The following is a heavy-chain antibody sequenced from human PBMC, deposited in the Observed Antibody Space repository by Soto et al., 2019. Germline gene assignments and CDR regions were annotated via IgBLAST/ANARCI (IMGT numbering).Heavy chain of an antibody. J-gene: IGHJ4*02. CDR2: INHSGST. Sequence: SETLSLTCAVYGGSFSGYYWSWIRQPPGKGLEWIGEINHSGSTNYNPSLKSRVTISVDTFKNQFSLKLSSVTAADTAVYYCLVATISFDYWGQGTLVTVSS. D-gene: IGHD5-12*01. V-gene: IGHV4-34*01. CDR1: GGSFSGYY. CDR3: LVATISFDY.